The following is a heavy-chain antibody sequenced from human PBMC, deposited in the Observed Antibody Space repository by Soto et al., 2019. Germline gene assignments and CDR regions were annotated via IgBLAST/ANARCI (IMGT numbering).Heavy chain of an antibody. Sequence: SETLSLTCTVSGDSMTRSVWWTWVRQPPGKGLEWIGSIYYSGSTYNNPSLRSRVSMSIDTSKDQFSLKLKSVTAADTALYFCARQRTSVVTQAYFDVWGPGSLVTVSS. CDR2: IYYSGST. CDR1: GDSMTRSVW. V-gene: IGHV4-39*01. D-gene: IGHD2-21*02. CDR3: ARQRTSVVTQAYFDV. J-gene: IGHJ4*02.